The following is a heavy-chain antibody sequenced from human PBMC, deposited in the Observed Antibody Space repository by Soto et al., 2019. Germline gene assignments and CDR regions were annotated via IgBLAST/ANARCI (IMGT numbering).Heavy chain of an antibody. J-gene: IGHJ4*02. V-gene: IGHV3-30*18. D-gene: IGHD3-16*02. CDR2: ISYDGSDK. Sequence: QVQLVESGGGVVQPGRSLRLSCAASGFTFSSYGMHWVRQAPGKGLEWVAVISYDGSDKYYADSVKGRFTISRDNSKNTLKLQMNSLRAEDTAVYYCAKALGELSPESYDYWGQGTLITVSS. CDR1: GFTFSSYG. CDR3: AKALGELSPESYDY.